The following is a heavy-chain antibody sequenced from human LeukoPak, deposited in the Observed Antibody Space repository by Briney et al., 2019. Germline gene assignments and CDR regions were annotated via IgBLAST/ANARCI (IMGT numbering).Heavy chain of an antibody. J-gene: IGHJ1*01. V-gene: IGHV1-18*01. CDR3: ARVKEETKATIPDYFQH. D-gene: IGHD5-12*01. CDR2: ISAYNGNT. Sequence: ASVTVSCKASGYTFTSYGISWVRQAPGQGLEWMGWISAYNGNTNYAQKLQGRVTMTTDTSTSTAYMELRSLRSDDTAVYYCARVKEETKATIPDYFQHWGQGTLVTVSS. CDR1: GYTFTSYG.